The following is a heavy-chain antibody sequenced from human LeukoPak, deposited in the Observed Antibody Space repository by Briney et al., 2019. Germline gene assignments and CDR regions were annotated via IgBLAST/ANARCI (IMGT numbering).Heavy chain of an antibody. CDR1: GFTFSDFY. Sequence: GGSLRLSCAASGFTFSDFYMSWIRQAPGKGLEWVSSISGNSIYTNYADSVKGRFTISRDNAKNSLYLQMNSLRAEDTAVYYCARDLYDSGAYSSPIDYWGQGTLVTVSS. CDR3: ARDLYDSGAYSSPIDY. D-gene: IGHD3-22*01. CDR2: ISGNSIYT. J-gene: IGHJ4*02. V-gene: IGHV3-11*05.